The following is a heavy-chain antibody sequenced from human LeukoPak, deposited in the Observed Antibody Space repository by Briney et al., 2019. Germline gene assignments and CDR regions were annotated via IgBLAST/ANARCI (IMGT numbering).Heavy chain of an antibody. CDR2: ISGSGGST. CDR3: AKDLDILTGYGDY. CDR1: GFTFSSYA. D-gene: IGHD3-9*01. V-gene: IGHV3-23*01. Sequence: GGALRLSCAASGFTFSSYAMSWVRQAPGKGLEWVSAISGSGGSTYYADSVKGRFTISRDNSKNTLYLQMNSLRAEDTAVYYCAKDLDILTGYGDYWGQGTLVTVSS. J-gene: IGHJ4*02.